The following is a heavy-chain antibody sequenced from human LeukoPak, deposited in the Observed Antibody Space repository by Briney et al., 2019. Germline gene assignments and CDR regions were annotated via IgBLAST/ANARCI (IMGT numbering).Heavy chain of an antibody. CDR1: GGSISSGGYS. D-gene: IGHD5-18*01. CDR2: IYYSGST. Sequence: SETLSLTCAVSGGSISSGGYSWSWIRQPPGKGLGWIGHIYYSGSTYYNPSLQSRITISQDTSKNQFSLKLSSVTAADTAVYYCAREGGYSYGDAPLHFEYWGQGTLVTVSS. CDR3: AREGGYSYGDAPLHFEY. J-gene: IGHJ4*02. V-gene: IGHV4-30-4*07.